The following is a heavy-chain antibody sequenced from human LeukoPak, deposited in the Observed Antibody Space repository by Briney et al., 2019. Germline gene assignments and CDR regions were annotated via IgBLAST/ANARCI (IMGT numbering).Heavy chain of an antibody. Sequence: GGSLRLSCAASGFTLSAYWMHWVRQAPGKGLVWVSRINPDGSSTNYADSVKGRFTISRDNAKNTLYLQMNSLRAEDTALYYCARNQHTSGLDYWGQGTLVTVSS. J-gene: IGHJ4*02. CDR2: INPDGSST. CDR1: GFTLSAYW. V-gene: IGHV3-74*01. D-gene: IGHD6-19*01. CDR3: ARNQHTSGLDY.